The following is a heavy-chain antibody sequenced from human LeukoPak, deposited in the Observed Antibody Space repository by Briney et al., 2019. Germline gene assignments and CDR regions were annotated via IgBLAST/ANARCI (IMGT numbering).Heavy chain of an antibody. D-gene: IGHD1-26*01. V-gene: IGHV3-33*06. CDR3: AKDKQVGTFDY. CDR2: IWYDESKK. CDR1: GLTFSGSG. J-gene: IGHJ4*02. Sequence: GGSLRLSCVVSGLTFSGSGFHWVRQAPGKGLEWVAIIWYDESKKYYADSVKGRFTISKDNSKDTVYLQMNSLRVGDTAVYYCAKDKQVGTFDYWGQGTLVTVSS.